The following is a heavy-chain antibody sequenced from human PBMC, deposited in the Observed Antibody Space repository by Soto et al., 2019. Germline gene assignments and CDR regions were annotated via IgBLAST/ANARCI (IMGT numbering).Heavy chain of an antibody. J-gene: IGHJ4*02. CDR1: GFHFSNYA. Sequence: PGGSLRLSCAASGFHFSNYAMHWVRQAPGKGLEWVAVISYDGSNTYYADSVKGRFTISRDNSKNTLSLRMDSLRADDTAVYFCARRPVTYYFDYWGQGTLVTVSS. V-gene: IGHV3-30-3*01. CDR2: ISYDGSNT. CDR3: ARRPVTYYFDY. D-gene: IGHD4-17*01.